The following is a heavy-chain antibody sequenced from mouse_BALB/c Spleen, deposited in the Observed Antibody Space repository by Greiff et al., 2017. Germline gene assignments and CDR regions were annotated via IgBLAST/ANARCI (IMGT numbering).Heavy chain of an antibody. CDR1: GFTFSSFG. CDR2: ISSGSSTI. Sequence: EVQLVESGGGLVQPGGSRKLSCAASGFTFSSFGMHWVRQAPEKGLEWVAYISSGSSTIYYADTVKGRFTISRDNPKNTLFLQMTSLRSEDTAMYYCARSAGHAMDYWGQGTSVTVSS. CDR3: ARSAGHAMDY. V-gene: IGHV5-17*02. D-gene: IGHD3-3*01. J-gene: IGHJ4*01.